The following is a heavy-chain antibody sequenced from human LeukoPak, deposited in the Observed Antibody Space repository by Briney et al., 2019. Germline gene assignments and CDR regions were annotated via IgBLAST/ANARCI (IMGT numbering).Heavy chain of an antibody. D-gene: IGHD3-10*01. CDR3: ARGSLWFGEFTFDY. CDR2: INHSGST. CDR1: GGSFSGYY. V-gene: IGHV4-34*01. Sequence: TSETLSLTCAAYGGSFSGYYWSWIRQPPGKGLEWIGEINHSGSTNYNPSLKSRVTISVDTSKNQFSLKLGSVTAADTAVYYCARGSLWFGEFTFDYWGQGTLVTVSS. J-gene: IGHJ4*02.